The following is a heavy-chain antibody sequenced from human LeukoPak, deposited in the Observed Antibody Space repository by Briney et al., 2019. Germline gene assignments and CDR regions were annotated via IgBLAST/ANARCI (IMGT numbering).Heavy chain of an antibody. J-gene: IGHJ6*02. Sequence: PGGSLRLSCVASGFPFSSYWMTWVRQAPGKGLEWVANIKQDGSKKSYVNSVKGRFTISRDNAKNSLYLQMNSLRAEDTAVYYCARACSSASCFLYYYYGMDVWGQGTTVTVSS. CDR1: GFPFSSYW. D-gene: IGHD2-2*01. CDR3: ARACSSASCFLYYYYGMDV. CDR2: IKQDGSKK. V-gene: IGHV3-7*03.